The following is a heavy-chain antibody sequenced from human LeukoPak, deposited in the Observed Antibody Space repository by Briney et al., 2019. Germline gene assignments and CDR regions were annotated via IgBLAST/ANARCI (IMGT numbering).Heavy chain of an antibody. D-gene: IGHD4-17*01. Sequence: GGSLTLSCAASGFTFSSYEMNWVRQAPGKGREWVSYISSSGSTIYYADSVKGRITISRDNAKNSLYLQMNSLRAEDTAVYYCARVAPQYGDYVNWYFDLWGRGTLVTVSS. V-gene: IGHV3-48*03. CDR2: ISSSGSTI. CDR1: GFTFSSYE. CDR3: ARVAPQYGDYVNWYFDL. J-gene: IGHJ2*01.